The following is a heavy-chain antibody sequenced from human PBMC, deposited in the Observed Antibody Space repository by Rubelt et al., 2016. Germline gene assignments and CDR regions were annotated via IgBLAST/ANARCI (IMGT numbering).Heavy chain of an antibody. Sequence: QAPGKGLEWVAVVRFDGTRTYYADSVRGRFTMSRDNSRSTRYLQMNSPRAEDTAVYYRAKQVVPGTAHQFAMDVWGQGTKVTVSS. D-gene: IGHD6-19*01. V-gene: IGHV3-30*02. CDR2: VRFDGTRT. CDR3: AKQVVPGTAHQFAMDV. J-gene: IGHJ6*02.